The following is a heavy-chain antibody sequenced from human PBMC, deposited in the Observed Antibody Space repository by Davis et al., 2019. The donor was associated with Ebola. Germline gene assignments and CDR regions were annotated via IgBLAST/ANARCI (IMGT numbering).Heavy chain of an antibody. CDR1: GFAFSSCS. CDR2: ISASGADI. V-gene: IGHV3-23*01. Sequence: PGGSLRLSCVASGFAFSSCSMGWVRQAPGGGLEWVSGISASGADIKYADSVRGRFSITRDDSKKTLYREMDSLRAEDTAVFYCAEGGTNNFLGANWGQGTLVTVSS. D-gene: IGHD2-8*01. CDR3: AEGGTNNFLGAN. J-gene: IGHJ4*02.